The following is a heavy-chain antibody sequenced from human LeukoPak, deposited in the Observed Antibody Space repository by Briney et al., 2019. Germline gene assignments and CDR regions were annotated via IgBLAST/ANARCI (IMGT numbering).Heavy chain of an antibody. D-gene: IGHD3-22*01. CDR3: ARDYTGDYDSSGYLYYVDY. Sequence: SETLSLTCGVSGGSITTTNFWSWVRQPPGGGLEWIGEISLRGRTQYNPSLKSRVNISIDESKNHLYLSLASVTAADTAVYYCARDYTGDYDSSGYLYYVDYWGLGALVTVSS. J-gene: IGHJ4*02. CDR2: ISLRGRT. CDR1: GGSITTTNF. V-gene: IGHV4-4*02.